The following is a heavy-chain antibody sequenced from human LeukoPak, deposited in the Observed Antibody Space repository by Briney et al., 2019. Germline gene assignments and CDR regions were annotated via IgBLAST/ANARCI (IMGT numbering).Heavy chain of an antibody. Sequence: PGGSLRLSCDASGFSNIDYYMSWIRQSPGKGLEWISYITSGGASTNYADSVKGRFTISRDKAKNSVGLQLNSLRAEDMAVYYCTRQRRGTYFPFDSWGQGSQVTVSS. D-gene: IGHD3-16*01. J-gene: IGHJ4*02. V-gene: IGHV3-11*01. CDR2: ITSGGAST. CDR3: TRQRRGTYFPFDS. CDR1: GFSNIDYY.